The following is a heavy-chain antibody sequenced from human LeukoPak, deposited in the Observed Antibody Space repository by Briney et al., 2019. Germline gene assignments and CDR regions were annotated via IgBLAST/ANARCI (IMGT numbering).Heavy chain of an antibody. J-gene: IGHJ6*03. CDR2: INHSGST. V-gene: IGHV4-34*01. CDR1: GGSFSGYY. D-gene: IGHD3-10*01. Sequence: SETLSLTCAVYGGSFSGYYWSWIRQPPGKGLEWTGEINHSGSTNYNPSLKSRVTISVDTSKNQFSLKLSSVTAADTAVYYCARGPFFGHYYGSGRRNYYYYMDVWGKGTTVTISS. CDR3: ARGPFFGHYYGSGRRNYYYYMDV.